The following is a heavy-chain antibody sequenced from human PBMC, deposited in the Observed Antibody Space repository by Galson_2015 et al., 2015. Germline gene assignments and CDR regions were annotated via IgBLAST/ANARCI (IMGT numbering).Heavy chain of an antibody. V-gene: IGHV3-21*01. J-gene: IGHJ4*02. CDR3: ARRSASPLDY. Sequence: SLRLSCAASGFTFSSYTMHWVRQAPGKGPEWVSAISSGSSFIYYTDSVKGRFTVSRDNANNSLYLQINSLRAEDTAVCFCARRSASPLDYWGQGTLVTVSS. CDR1: GFTFSSYT. CDR2: ISSGSSFI.